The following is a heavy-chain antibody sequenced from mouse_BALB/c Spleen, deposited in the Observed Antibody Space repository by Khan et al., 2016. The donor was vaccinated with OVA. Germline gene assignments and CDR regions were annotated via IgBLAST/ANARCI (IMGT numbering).Heavy chain of an antibody. D-gene: IGHD1-1*01. CDR3: VRDGADHGKYGWFAY. CDR2: INPSNGYT. V-gene: IGHV1-4*01. J-gene: IGHJ3*01. Sequence: VQLQQSGAELARPGASVKMSCKASGYTFTSYTIHWIKQRPGQGLEWIGYINPSNGYTNYNQKFKDKATLTTDKSSTTAYLQLSSLTSDDSAVYNCVRDGADHGKYGWFAYWGQGTLVTVSA. CDR1: GYTFTSYT.